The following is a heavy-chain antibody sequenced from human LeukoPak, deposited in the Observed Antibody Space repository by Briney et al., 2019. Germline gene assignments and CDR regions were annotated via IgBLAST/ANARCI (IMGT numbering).Heavy chain of an antibody. CDR3: ARGGYDY. D-gene: IGHD6-25*01. J-gene: IGHJ4*02. Sequence: GGSLRLSCAASGLTFSSYAMHWVRQAPGKGLEWVAVISYDGSNKYYADSVKGRFTISRDNSKNTLYLQMNSLRAEVTAVYYCARGGYDYWGQGTLVTVSS. CDR2: ISYDGSNK. V-gene: IGHV3-30*04. CDR1: GLTFSSYA.